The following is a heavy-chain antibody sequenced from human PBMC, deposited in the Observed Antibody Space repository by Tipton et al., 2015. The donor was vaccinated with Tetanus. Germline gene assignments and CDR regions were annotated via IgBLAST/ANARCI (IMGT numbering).Heavy chain of an antibody. V-gene: IGHV3-48*02. J-gene: IGHJ6*02. CDR1: GFTFSRYS. CDR3: TRQNYDSSGYYYGYGMDV. CDR2: ISSSSSTI. Sequence: SLRLSCAASGFTFSRYSMNWVRQAPGKGLEWVSYISSSSSTIYYADSVKGRFTISRDNAKNSLYLQMNSLRDEDTAVYYCTRQNYDSSGYYYGYGMDVWGQGTTVTVSS. D-gene: IGHD3-22*01.